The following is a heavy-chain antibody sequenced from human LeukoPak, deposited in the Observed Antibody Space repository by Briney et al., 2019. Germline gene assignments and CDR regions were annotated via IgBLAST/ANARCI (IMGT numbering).Heavy chain of an antibody. Sequence: GRSLRLSCAASGFTFSSYAMHWVRQAPGKGLEWVAVISYDGSNKYYADSVKGRFTISRDNSKNTLYLQMNSLRAEDTAVYYCARGHSSGWYFHDYWGQGTLVTVSS. CDR1: GFTFSSYA. CDR3: ARGHSSGWYFHDY. D-gene: IGHD6-19*01. J-gene: IGHJ4*02. V-gene: IGHV3-30*04. CDR2: ISYDGSNK.